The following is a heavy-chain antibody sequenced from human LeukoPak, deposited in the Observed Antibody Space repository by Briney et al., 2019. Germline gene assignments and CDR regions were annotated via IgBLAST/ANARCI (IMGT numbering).Heavy chain of an antibody. D-gene: IGHD3-22*01. J-gene: IGHJ6*02. V-gene: IGHV3-23*01. CDR1: GFTFSSYA. CDR2: ISGSGGST. Sequence: GGSLRLSCAASGFTFSSYAMSWVRQAPGKGLEWVSAISGSGGSTYYADSVKGRFTISRDNSKNTLYLQMNSLRAEDTAVYYCARVITDYYYYYGMDVWGQGTTVTVSS. CDR3: ARVITDYYYYYGMDV.